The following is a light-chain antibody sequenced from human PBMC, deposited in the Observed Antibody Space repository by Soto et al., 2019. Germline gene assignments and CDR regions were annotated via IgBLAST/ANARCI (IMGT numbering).Light chain of an antibody. CDR1: QSISSW. Sequence: DIQMTQSPSTLSASVGDRVTITCRASQSISSWLAWYQQKPGKAPKLLIYKASSLGSGVPSRFSGSGSGTEFTLTISSLQPDDFATYYCQQYNSYPVEFGQGTKVEIK. CDR2: KAS. V-gene: IGKV1-5*03. CDR3: QQYNSYPVE. J-gene: IGKJ1*01.